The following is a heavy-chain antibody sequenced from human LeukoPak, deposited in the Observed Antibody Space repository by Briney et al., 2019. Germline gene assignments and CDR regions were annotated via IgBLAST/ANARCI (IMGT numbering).Heavy chain of an antibody. CDR2: IYYSGST. CDR1: GGSISSYY. J-gene: IGHJ4*02. CDR3: AIGYYGDSFDY. Sequence: SETLSLTCTVSGGSISSYYWSWIRQPPGKGLEWIGYIYYSGSTNYNPSLKSRVTISVDTSKNQFSLKLSSVTAADTAVYYCAIGYYGDSFDYWGQGTLVTVSS. V-gene: IGHV4-59*01. D-gene: IGHD4-17*01.